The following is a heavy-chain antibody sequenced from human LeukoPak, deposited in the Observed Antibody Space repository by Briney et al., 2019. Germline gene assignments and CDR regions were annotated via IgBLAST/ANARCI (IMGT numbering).Heavy chain of an antibody. CDR1: GFTFSSYS. D-gene: IGHD1-14*01. J-gene: IGHJ4*02. CDR2: ISSSTGTI. CDR3: ARARTGDY. Sequence: ESGGSLRLSCVASGFTFSSYSMNWVRQAPGKGPEWVSYISSSTGTIYYADSVKGRFTISRDSAKNSLYLQMDSLRDDDTAVYYCARARTGDYWGQGTLVTVSS. V-gene: IGHV3-48*02.